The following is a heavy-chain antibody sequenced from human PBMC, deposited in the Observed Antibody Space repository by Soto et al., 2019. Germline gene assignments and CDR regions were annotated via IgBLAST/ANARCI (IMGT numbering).Heavy chain of an antibody. Sequence: PGGSLRLSCAASGFTFSSYAMSWVRQAPGKGLEWVSAISGSGGSTYYADSVKGRFTISRDNSKNTLYLQMNSLRAEDTAVYYCAKEEYSSSWYSDWFDPWGQGTLVTVSS. V-gene: IGHV3-23*01. D-gene: IGHD6-13*01. J-gene: IGHJ5*02. CDR3: AKEEYSSSWYSDWFDP. CDR1: GFTFSSYA. CDR2: ISGSGGST.